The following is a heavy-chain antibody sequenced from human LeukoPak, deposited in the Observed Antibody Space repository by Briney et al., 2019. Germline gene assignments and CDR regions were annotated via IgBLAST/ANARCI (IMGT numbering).Heavy chain of an antibody. CDR3: ARSITMIAVGAFDI. J-gene: IGHJ3*02. CDR2: IYYSGST. CDR1: GGSISSGGYY. Sequence: SETLSLTCTVSGGSISSGGYYWSWIRQHPGKGLERIGYIYYSGSTYYNPSLKSRVTISVDTSKNQFSLKLSSVTAADTAVYYCARSITMIAVGAFDIWGQGTMVTVSS. D-gene: IGHD3-22*01. V-gene: IGHV4-31*03.